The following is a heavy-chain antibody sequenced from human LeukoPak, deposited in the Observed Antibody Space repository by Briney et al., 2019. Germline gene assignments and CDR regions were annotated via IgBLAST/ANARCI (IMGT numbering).Heavy chain of an antibody. CDR3: AKEEGYIYGLLDY. J-gene: IGHJ4*02. CDR1: GFTFSNYA. V-gene: IGHV3-23*01. Sequence: GGSLRLSCAASGFTFSNYAVSWVRQAPGKGLEWVSSISGSGGTTYYADSVKGRFTISRDNSKNTLYLQMSSLRAEDAAVYYCAKEEGYIYGLLDYWGQGTLVSVSS. CDR2: ISGSGGTT. D-gene: IGHD5-18*01.